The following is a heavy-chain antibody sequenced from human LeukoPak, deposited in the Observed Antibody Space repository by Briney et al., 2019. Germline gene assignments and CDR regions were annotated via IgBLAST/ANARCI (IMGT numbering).Heavy chain of an antibody. CDR1: GFTFSSYE. CDR3: ARFYYGSGTHSFDY. CDR2: IGSSGSTI. V-gene: IGHV3-48*03. J-gene: IGHJ4*02. D-gene: IGHD3-10*01. Sequence: GGSLRLSCAASGFTFSSYEMNWVRQAPGKGLEGVSYIGSSGSTIYYADSVKGRFTISKDNAKNSLYLQMNSLRAEDTAVYYCARFYYGSGTHSFDYWGQGTLVTVSS.